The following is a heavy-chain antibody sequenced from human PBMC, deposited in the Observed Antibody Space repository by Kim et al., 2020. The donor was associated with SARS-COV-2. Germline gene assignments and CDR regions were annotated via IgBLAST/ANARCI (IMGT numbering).Heavy chain of an antibody. CDR3: TTEGNDYGDYDEPRRGYYFDY. V-gene: IGHV3-15*01. CDR2: IKSKTDGGTT. Sequence: GGSLRLSCAASGFTFSNAWMSWVRQAPGKGREWVGRIKSKTDGGTTDYAAPVKGRFTISRDDSKNTLYLQMNSLKTEDTAVYYCTTEGNDYGDYDEPRRGYYFDYWGQGTLVTVSS. D-gene: IGHD4-17*01. CDR1: GFTFSNAW. J-gene: IGHJ4*02.